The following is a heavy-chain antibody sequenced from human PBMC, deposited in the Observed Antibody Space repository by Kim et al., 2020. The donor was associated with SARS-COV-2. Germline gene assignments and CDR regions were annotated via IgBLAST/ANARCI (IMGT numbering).Heavy chain of an antibody. CDR2: IA. J-gene: IGHJ1*01. Sequence: IANYAQKFQGRVTITADKSTSTAYMELSSLRSEDTAVYYCARDIQQTLQHWGQGTLVTVSS. V-gene: IGHV1-69*04. D-gene: IGHD6-13*01. CDR3: ARDIQQTLQH.